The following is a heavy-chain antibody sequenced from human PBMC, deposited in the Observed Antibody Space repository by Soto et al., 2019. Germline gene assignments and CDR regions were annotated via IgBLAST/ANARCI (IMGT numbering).Heavy chain of an antibody. CDR1: KFTFSDFA. CDR2: IGGGGTDT. CDR3: AKDAVPYNGKWDWFDS. V-gene: IGHV3-23*01. J-gene: IGHJ5*01. Sequence: DVQLLESGGGLVQPGGSLTLSCAASKFTFSDFAMSWVRQAPGKGLEWVSSIGGGGTDTYYADSVKGRFTISKDHSKNTLFLQMDGLRDEDTAVYYCAKDAVPYNGKWDWFDSWGQGTLVIVSS. D-gene: IGHD1-20*01.